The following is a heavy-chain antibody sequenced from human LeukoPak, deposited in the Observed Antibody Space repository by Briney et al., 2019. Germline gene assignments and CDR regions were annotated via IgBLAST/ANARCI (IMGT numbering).Heavy chain of an antibody. CDR2: IRYDGSNK. V-gene: IGHV3-30*02. CDR1: GFTFSSYG. Sequence: GGSLRLSCAASGFTFSSYGMHWVRQAPGKGLEWVSFIRYDGSNKYYADSVKGRFTISRDNSKNTLYLQMNSLRAEDTAVYYCAKDRGSRGQYFDYWGQGTLVTVSS. D-gene: IGHD2-2*01. CDR3: AKDRGSRGQYFDY. J-gene: IGHJ4*02.